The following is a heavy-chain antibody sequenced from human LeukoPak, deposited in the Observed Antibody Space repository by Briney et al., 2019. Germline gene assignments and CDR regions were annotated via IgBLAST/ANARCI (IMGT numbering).Heavy chain of an antibody. J-gene: IGHJ5*02. CDR1: GCSISSGSYY. CDR3: ARGKGPFDP. V-gene: IGHV4-61*02. CDR2: IYTSGISGIT. Sequence: SETLSLTCTVSGCSISSGSYYWLWIPQPAGKGLEWIGRIYTSGISGITNYNPHLKSRVPNSLSTSKNHFSLKLSSVTAADSAVYYRARGKGPFDPWPQGPLVTVSS.